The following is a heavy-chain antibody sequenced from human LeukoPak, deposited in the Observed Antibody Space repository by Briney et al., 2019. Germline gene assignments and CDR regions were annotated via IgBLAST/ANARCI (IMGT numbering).Heavy chain of an antibody. CDR3: AKDMVATFPPPPTLDY. D-gene: IGHD5-12*01. V-gene: IGHV3-9*01. J-gene: IGHJ4*02. CDR1: GFTFDDYA. CDR2: ISWNSGSI. Sequence: GGSLRLSCAASGFTFDDYAMHWVRQAPGKGLEWVSGISWNSGSIGYADSVKGRFTISRDNAKNSLYLQMNSLRAEDTALYYCAKDMVATFPPPPTLDYWGQGTLVTVSS.